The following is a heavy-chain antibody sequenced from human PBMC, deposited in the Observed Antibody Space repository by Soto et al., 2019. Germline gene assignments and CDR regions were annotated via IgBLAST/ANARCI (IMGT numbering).Heavy chain of an antibody. CDR3: ASRYGPRAFDF. Sequence: QVQLQESGPGLVKPSQTLSLTCTVSGGSISSGDSYWSWIRQTPGKGLEWIGYIYYSGTTYYNPSHKSRVTISLDTSKRQFALKLSSVTAADTAVYYCASRYGPRAFDFWGQGTMVTVSS. CDR1: GGSISSGDSY. CDR2: IYYSGTT. J-gene: IGHJ3*01. D-gene: IGHD3-9*01. V-gene: IGHV4-30-4*01.